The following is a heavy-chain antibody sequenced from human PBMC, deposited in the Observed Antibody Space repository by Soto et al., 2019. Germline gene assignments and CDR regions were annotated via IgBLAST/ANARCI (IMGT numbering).Heavy chain of an antibody. CDR2: INPSGGSA. D-gene: IGHD3-16*02. V-gene: IGHV1-46*01. Sequence: QVQLVQSGAEVEGPGASVKVSCKASGYTFTEYYIHWVRQAPGQGLEWVGMINPSGGSASYALKSQARVTMTRDTSTSTVYMELSSLRSEDTAVYYCARDHDYGWGNYRYTADYWGQGTLVTVSS. CDR3: ARDHDYGWGNYRYTADY. CDR1: GYTFTEYY. J-gene: IGHJ4*02.